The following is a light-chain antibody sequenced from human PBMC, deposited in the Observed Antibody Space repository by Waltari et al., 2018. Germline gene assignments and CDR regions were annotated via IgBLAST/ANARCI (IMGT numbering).Light chain of an antibody. CDR2: KDS. J-gene: IGLJ2*01. CDR3: QAWDSNVVI. CDR1: KLGDQY. V-gene: IGLV3-1*01. Sequence: SYDLTQPPSVSVSPGQTASITCSGDKLGDQYACWYQQKPGQSPVVVIYKDSQRPSGIPGRFSGSNSGNTATLTISGAQALDEADYYFQAWDSNVVIFGGGTKLTVL.